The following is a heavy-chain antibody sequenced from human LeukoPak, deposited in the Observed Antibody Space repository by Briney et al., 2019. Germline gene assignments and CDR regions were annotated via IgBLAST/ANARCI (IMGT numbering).Heavy chain of an antibody. CDR1: GGSISSGDYY. D-gene: IGHD3-22*01. CDR2: IYYSGST. J-gene: IGHJ4*02. CDR3: ASHYYSSSGSLFDS. Sequence: SQTLSLTXTVSGGSISSGDYYWSWIRQPPGKGLEWIGNIYYSGSTFYHPSLKSRVTISLDTSRNQFSLRLTSVTAADTALYYCASHYYSSSGSLFDSWGRGSLVTVSS. V-gene: IGHV4-30-4*01.